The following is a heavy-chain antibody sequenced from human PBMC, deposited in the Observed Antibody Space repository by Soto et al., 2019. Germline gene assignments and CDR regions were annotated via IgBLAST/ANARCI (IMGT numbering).Heavy chain of an antibody. V-gene: IGHV1-18*01. CDR1: GYTFTSYG. Sequence: ASVKVSCKASGYTFTSYGISWVRQAPGQGLEWMGWISAYNGNTNYAQKLQGRVTMTTDTSTSTAYMELRSLRSDDTAVYYCARTRGGYGLNSFAFWGQGTLVTVSS. CDR2: ISAYNGNT. CDR3: ARTRGGYGLNSFAF. J-gene: IGHJ4*02. D-gene: IGHD5-12*01.